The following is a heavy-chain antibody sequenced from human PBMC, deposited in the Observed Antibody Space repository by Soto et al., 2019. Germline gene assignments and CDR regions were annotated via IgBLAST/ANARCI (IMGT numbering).Heavy chain of an antibody. CDR3: ARRDSSPRGNWFAP. V-gene: IGHV4-59*08. CDR1: GGSISSYY. J-gene: IGHJ5*02. CDR2: IYYSGST. Sequence: SETLSLTCTVSGGSISSYYWSWIRQPPGKGLEWIGYIYYSGSTNYNPSLKSRVTISVDTSKNQFSLKLSSVTAADTAVYYCARRDSSPRGNWFAPWGQGTLVTVSS. D-gene: IGHD6-6*01.